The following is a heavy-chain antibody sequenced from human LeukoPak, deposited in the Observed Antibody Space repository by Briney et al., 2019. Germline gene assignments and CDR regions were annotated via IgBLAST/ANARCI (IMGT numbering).Heavy chain of an antibody. CDR2: INPNSGGT. CDR3: ARGGSSWFEDYFDY. CDR1: GYTFTGYY. Sequence: ASVKVSCKASGYTFTGYYMHWVRQAPGQGLEWMGWINPNSGGTNYAQKFQGRATMTRDTSISTAYMELSRLRSDDTAVYYCARGGSSWFEDYFDYWGQGTLVTVSS. D-gene: IGHD6-13*01. V-gene: IGHV1-2*02. J-gene: IGHJ4*02.